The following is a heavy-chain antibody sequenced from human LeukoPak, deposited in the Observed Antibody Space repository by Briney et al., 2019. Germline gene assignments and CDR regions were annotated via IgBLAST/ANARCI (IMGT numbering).Heavy chain of an antibody. Sequence: GASVKVSCKASGYTFTSYGISWVRQAPGQGLEWMGWISACNGNTNYAQKLQGRVTMTTDTSTSTAYMELRSLRSDDTAVYYCASFTRTYDCSYWGQGTLVTVSS. D-gene: IGHD2-21*01. CDR3: ASFTRTYDCSY. CDR2: ISACNGNT. J-gene: IGHJ4*02. V-gene: IGHV1-18*01. CDR1: GYTFTSYG.